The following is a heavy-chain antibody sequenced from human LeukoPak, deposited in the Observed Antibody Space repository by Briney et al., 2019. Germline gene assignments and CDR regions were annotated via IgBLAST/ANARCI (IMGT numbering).Heavy chain of an antibody. J-gene: IGHJ6*02. D-gene: IGHD2-2*01. CDR3: ARVLVRCSSTSRQVYYYYGMDV. Sequence: PSETLSLTCAVYGGSFGGYYWSWIRQPPGKGLEWIGEINHSGSTNYNPSLKSRVTISVDTSKNQFSLKLSSVTAADTAVYYCARVLVRCSSTSRQVYYYYGMDVWGQGTTVTVSS. V-gene: IGHV4-34*01. CDR1: GGSFGGYY. CDR2: INHSGST.